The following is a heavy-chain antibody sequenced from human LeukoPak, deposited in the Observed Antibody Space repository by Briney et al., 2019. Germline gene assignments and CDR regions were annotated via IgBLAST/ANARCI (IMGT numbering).Heavy chain of an antibody. Sequence: GESLKTSCKGSGYSFTSYWIGWVRQMPGKGLEWMGIIYPGDSDTRYSPSFQGQVTISADKSISTAHLQWSSLKASDTAMYYCATQDIVATINAFDIWGQGTMVTVSS. CDR2: IYPGDSDT. D-gene: IGHD5-12*01. CDR1: GYSFTSYW. CDR3: ATQDIVATINAFDI. J-gene: IGHJ3*02. V-gene: IGHV5-51*01.